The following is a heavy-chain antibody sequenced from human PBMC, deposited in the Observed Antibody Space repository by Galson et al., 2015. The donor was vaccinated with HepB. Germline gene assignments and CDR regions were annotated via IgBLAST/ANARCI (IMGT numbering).Heavy chain of an antibody. CDR1: GFTFSSYG. J-gene: IGHJ4*02. Sequence: SLRLSCAASGFTFSSYGMHWVRQAPGKGLEWVAVIWYDGSNKYYADSVKGRFTISRDNSKNMLYLQMNSLRAEDTAVYYCARDGRKSPICDYWGQGTLVTVSS. V-gene: IGHV3-33*01. CDR3: ARDGRKSPICDY. D-gene: IGHD1-14*01. CDR2: IWYDGSNK.